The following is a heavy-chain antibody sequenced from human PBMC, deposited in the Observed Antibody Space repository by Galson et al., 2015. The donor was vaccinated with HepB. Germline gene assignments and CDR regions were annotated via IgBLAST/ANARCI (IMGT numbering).Heavy chain of an antibody. J-gene: IGHJ4*02. CDR1: GFSLRTSGVG. D-gene: IGHD4-17*01. CDR3: AHPRALYGVDY. Sequence: ALVTPTQTLTLPCTFSGFSLRTSGVGVGWIRQPPGKALEWLALIYWDDDKRYSPSLKSRLTITKDTSKNQLVLTMTNMDPVDTATYYCAHPRALYGVDYWGQGTLVTVSS. CDR2: IYWDDDK. V-gene: IGHV2-5*02.